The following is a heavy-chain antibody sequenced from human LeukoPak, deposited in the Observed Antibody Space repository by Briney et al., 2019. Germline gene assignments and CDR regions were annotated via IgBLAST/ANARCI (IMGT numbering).Heavy chain of an antibody. CDR3: AKDLPMRSGYYTALGY. CDR1: GGSFSGYY. CDR2: INHSGST. Sequence: PSETLSLTCAVYGGSFSGYYWSWIRQPPGKGLEWIGEINHSGSTNYNPSLKSRVTISVDTSKNQFSLKLSSVTAADTAVYYCAKDLPMRSGYYTALGYWGQGTLVTVSS. D-gene: IGHD3-3*01. J-gene: IGHJ4*02. V-gene: IGHV4-34*01.